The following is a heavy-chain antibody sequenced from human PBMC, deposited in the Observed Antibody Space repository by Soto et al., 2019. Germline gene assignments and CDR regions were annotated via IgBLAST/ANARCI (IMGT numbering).Heavy chain of an antibody. CDR2: INPNSGGT. Sequence: ASVKVSCNASGYTFTGYYMHWVRQAPGQGLEWMGWINPNSGGTNYAQKFQGWVTMTRDTSISTAYMELSRLRSDDTAVYYCARDPRYGTADYYTDVWGKGTTVTVSS. V-gene: IGHV1-2*04. CDR3: ARDPRYGTADYYTDV. D-gene: IGHD3-10*01. J-gene: IGHJ6*03. CDR1: GYTFTGYY.